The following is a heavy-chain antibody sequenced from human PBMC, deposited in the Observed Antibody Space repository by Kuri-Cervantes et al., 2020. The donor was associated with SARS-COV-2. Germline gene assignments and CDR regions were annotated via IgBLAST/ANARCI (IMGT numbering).Heavy chain of an antibody. J-gene: IGHJ3*02. D-gene: IGHD6-25*01. CDR2: INWNGGST. V-gene: IGHV3-20*04. Sequence: GESLKISCAAPGFTFDDYGMSWVRQAPGKGLEWVSGINWNGGSTGYADSVKGRFTNSRDNAKNSLYLQMNSLRAEDTALYYCARDRSQSSENAFDIWGQGTMVTVSS. CDR1: GFTFDDYG. CDR3: ARDRSQSSENAFDI.